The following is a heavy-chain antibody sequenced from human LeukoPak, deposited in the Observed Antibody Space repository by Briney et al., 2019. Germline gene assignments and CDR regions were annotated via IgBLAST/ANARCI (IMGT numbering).Heavy chain of an antibody. CDR3: ARVRATFSPHFDN. CDR1: GFTVSRNY. D-gene: IGHD5-12*01. V-gene: IGHV3-53*01. Sequence: GGSLRLSCAASGFTVSRNYMTWVRQAPGKGLEWVSVIYSGGTTSYTESVKGRFTISRDNAKNTLYLQMNSLRAEDTAVYYCARVRATFSPHFDNWGQGTLVTVSS. CDR2: IYSGGTT. J-gene: IGHJ4*02.